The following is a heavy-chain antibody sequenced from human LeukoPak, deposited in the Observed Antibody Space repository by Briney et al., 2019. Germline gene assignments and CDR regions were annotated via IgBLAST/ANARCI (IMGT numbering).Heavy chain of an antibody. J-gene: IGHJ5*02. CDR2: IIPMLGRS. D-gene: IGHD5-18*01. CDR3: AREDHTANNWFDP. Sequence: SVKVSCKASGGSFSRYGISWVRQAPGQGLEWMGGIIPMLGRSNYAQKFQGRVTISTDESTSTAYIEMSSLRSEDTAVYYCAREDHTANNWFDPWGQGTLVTVSS. CDR1: GGSFSRYG. V-gene: IGHV1-69*05.